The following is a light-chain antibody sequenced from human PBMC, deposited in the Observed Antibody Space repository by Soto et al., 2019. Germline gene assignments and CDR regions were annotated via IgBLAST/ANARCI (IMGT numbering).Light chain of an antibody. J-gene: IGKJ4*01. Sequence: PGERVTLSCRASQSVSSSYLTWYQQKPGQAPSLLIYGASTRATGIPDRFSGGGSGTDFTLTISRLEPEDFAVYYCQQYGSSSLTFGGGTKVDIK. CDR1: QSVSSSY. CDR3: QQYGSSSLT. V-gene: IGKV3-20*01. CDR2: GAS.